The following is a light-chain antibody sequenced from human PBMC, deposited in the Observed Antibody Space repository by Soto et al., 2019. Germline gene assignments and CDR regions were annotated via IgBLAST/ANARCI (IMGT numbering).Light chain of an antibody. CDR3: SSYTTGSTS. CDR2: DVS. J-gene: IGLJ2*01. Sequence: QSALTQPASVSGSPGQSITISCTGTSSDIGGYNFVSWYQHHPGKAPKLMIYDVSNRPSGVSNRFSGSKSGNTASLTISGLQAEDEADYYCSSYTTGSTSFGGGTKLTVL. CDR1: SSDIGGYNF. V-gene: IGLV2-14*03.